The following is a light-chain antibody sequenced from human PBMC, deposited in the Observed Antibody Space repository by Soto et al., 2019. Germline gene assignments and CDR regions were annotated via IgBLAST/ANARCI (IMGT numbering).Light chain of an antibody. J-gene: IGKJ1*01. Sequence: IRMTQSPSSLSASVGDTVTITCRASQSITNYLTWFQQKPGKAPSLLIFAADNLQDGVPSRFSGSGSGRDFSLTISSLQPEDFATYYCQQSYDMPWTFGQGTKVDIK. CDR1: QSITNY. CDR2: AAD. V-gene: IGKV1-39*01. CDR3: QQSYDMPWT.